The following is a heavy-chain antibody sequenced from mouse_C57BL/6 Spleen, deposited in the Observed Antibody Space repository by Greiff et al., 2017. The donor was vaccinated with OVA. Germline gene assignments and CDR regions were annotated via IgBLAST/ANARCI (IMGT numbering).Heavy chain of an antibody. J-gene: IGHJ4*01. CDR2: IHPNSGST. CDR3: ARSTMVTTYAMDY. Sequence: QVQLQQPGAELVKPGASVKLSCKASGYTFTSYWMHWVKQRPGQGLEWIAMIHPNSGSTNYNEKFKSKATLTVDKSSSTAYMQLSSLTSEDSAVYYCARSTMVTTYAMDYWGQGTSVTVSS. D-gene: IGHD2-2*01. V-gene: IGHV1-64*01. CDR1: GYTFTSYW.